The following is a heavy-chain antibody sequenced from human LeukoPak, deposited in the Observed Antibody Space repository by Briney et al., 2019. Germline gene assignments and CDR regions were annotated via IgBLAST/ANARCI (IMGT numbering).Heavy chain of an antibody. V-gene: IGHV3-9*01. CDR1: GFIFDDYV. Sequence: PGGSLRLSCAASGFIFDDYVMHWVRQAPGKGLEWVSGISWNSNNIGYADSVKGRFTISRDNAKNSLYLQMNSLRAEDTALYYCVKDRGPVKFYYGMDVWGQGTTVTVSS. CDR3: VKDRGPVKFYYGMDV. J-gene: IGHJ6*02. CDR2: ISWNSNNI. D-gene: IGHD6-19*01.